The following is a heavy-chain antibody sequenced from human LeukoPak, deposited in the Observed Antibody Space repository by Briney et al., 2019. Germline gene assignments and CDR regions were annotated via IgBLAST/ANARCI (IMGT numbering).Heavy chain of an antibody. CDR1: GFTFSSYS. CDR3: AKAGGIYSPFDF. Sequence: GGSPRLSCAASGFTFSSYSMNWVRQAPGKGLEWVSSISSSGTYVYYADSVKGRFTISRDNAKNSLSLQMNSLRAEDTAVYYCAKAGGIYSPFDFWGQGTLVPVSS. CDR2: ISSSGTYV. D-gene: IGHD1-26*01. V-gene: IGHV3-21*04. J-gene: IGHJ4*02.